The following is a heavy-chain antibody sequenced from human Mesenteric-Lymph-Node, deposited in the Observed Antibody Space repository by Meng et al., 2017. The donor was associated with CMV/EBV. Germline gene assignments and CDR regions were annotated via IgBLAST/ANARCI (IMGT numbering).Heavy chain of an antibody. Sequence: GSLRLSCSVSGGSISSTNYYWGWIRQPPGKGLEWIGSIYYSGSTSYNPSLKSRVTTSVDTSKNQFSLNLSSVTAADTAVYYCARDSAVVRSGSSSFSRKYGMDVWGQGTTVTVSS. D-gene: IGHD6-6*01. CDR1: GGSISSTNYY. CDR3: ARDSAVVRSGSSSFSRKYGMDV. V-gene: IGHV4-39*07. CDR2: IYYSGST. J-gene: IGHJ6*02.